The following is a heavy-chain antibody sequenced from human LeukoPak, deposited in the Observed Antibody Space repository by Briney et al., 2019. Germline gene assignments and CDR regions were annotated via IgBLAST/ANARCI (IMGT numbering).Heavy chain of an antibody. CDR1: GDSINSSNW. Sequence: SETLSLTCAVSGDSINSSNWWNWVRQPPGQGLEWIAEIYHSGNTNYNPSLKSRVTISLDKSKNQFSLKLTSVTAADTAVYSCASFRMLTTTYYSTPSGYKGFDNWGQGTLVTVSS. V-gene: IGHV4-4*02. J-gene: IGHJ4*02. CDR2: IYHSGNT. D-gene: IGHD3-22*01. CDR3: ASFRMLTTTYYSTPSGYKGFDN.